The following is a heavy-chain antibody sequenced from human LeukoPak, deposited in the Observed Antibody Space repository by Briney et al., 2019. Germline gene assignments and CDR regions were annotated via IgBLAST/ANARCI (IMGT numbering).Heavy chain of an antibody. CDR3: AKYSSGWYKGDYFDY. CDR1: GFTFSSYA. Sequence: GGSLSLSCAASGFTFSSYAMTWVRQAPGKGLEWVSTISDSGGSTYYADSVKGRFTISRDNSKNTLYLQMNSLRAEDTAVYYCAKYSSGWYKGDYFDYWGQGTLVTVSS. D-gene: IGHD6-19*01. J-gene: IGHJ4*02. V-gene: IGHV3-23*01. CDR2: ISDSGGST.